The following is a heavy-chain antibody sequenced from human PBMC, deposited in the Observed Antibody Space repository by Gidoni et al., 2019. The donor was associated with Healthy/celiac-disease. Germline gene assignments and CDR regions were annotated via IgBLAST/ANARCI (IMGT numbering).Heavy chain of an antibody. J-gene: IGHJ6*02. CDR3: ARDRDCSGGSCYYGWSYYYYGMDV. V-gene: IGHV3-21*01. CDR2: ISSSSSYI. CDR1: GLPFRSYS. D-gene: IGHD2-15*01. Sequence: EVQLVESGGGLVKPGGSLRLSFAASGLPFRSYSINWVRPPPGKGLEWVSSISSSSSYIYYADSVKGRFTISRDNAEHSLYLQMNSLRAEDTAVYYCARDRDCSGGSCYYGWSYYYYGMDVWGQGTTVTVSS.